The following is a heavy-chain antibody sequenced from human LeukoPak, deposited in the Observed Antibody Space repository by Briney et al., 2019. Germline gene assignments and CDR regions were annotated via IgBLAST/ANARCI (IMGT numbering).Heavy chain of an antibody. CDR2: ISATGGTI. D-gene: IGHD3-22*01. CDR3: VRDDDRPDNGLDY. Sequence: GGSLRLSCAASGFTFSSNGMNWVRQAPGKGLEWVSYISATGGTIYYADSVKGRFTISRDNSKNTLYLQMNSLRAEDTAVYYCVRDDDRPDNGLDYWGQGTLVTVSS. J-gene: IGHJ4*02. V-gene: IGHV3-48*01. CDR1: GFTFSSNG.